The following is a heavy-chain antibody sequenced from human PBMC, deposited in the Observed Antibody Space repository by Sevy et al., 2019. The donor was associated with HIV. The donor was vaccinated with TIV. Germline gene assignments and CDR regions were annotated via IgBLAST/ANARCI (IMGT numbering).Heavy chain of an antibody. V-gene: IGHV6-1*01. D-gene: IGHD6-13*01. CDR1: GDSVSSNSAA. J-gene: IGHJ5*02. Sequence: SQTLSLTCAISGDSVSSNSAAWNWIRQSPSRGLEWLGRTYYRSKWYNDYAVSVKSRITINPDTSKNQFSLQLNSVTPAETAVYYCAGDRGLRLYSSSLYGWFDPWGQGTLVTVSS. CDR3: AGDRGLRLYSSSLYGWFDP. CDR2: TYYRSKWYN.